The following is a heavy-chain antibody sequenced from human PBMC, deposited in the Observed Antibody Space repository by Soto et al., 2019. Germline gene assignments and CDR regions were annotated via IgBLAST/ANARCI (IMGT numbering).Heavy chain of an antibody. CDR2: INAGNGNT. D-gene: IGHD3-3*01. CDR3: ARDMKYYDFGSGYLRAFDI. J-gene: IGHJ3*02. V-gene: IGHV1-3*01. Sequence: ASVKVSCKASGYTFTSYAMHWVRQAPGQRLEWMGWINAGNGNTKYSQKFQGRVTITRDTSASTAYMELSSLRSEDTAVYYCARDMKYYDFGSGYLRAFDIWRQGTMVTVSS. CDR1: GYTFTSYA.